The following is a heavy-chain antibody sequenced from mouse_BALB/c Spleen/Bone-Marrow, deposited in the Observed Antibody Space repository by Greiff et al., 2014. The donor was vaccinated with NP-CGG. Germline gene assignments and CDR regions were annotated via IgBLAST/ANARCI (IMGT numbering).Heavy chain of an antibody. CDR1: GYTFTRYW. D-gene: IGHD2-4*01. J-gene: IGHJ2*01. Sequence: QVQLQQSGAELLKPGTSVKLSCKASGYTFTRYWMHWVKQRPGQGLEWIRELNPSNGHTNYNGKFKSKATVTVDKSSSTAYMQLSSLTSEDSAVYYCARMITTRGFDYWGQGTTLTVSS. V-gene: IGHV1S81*02. CDR3: ARMITTRGFDY. CDR2: LNPSNGHT.